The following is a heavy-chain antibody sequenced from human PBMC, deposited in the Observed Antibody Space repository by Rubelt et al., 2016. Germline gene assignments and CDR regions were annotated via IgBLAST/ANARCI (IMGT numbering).Heavy chain of an antibody. Sequence: EVQLVESGGGLVQPGRSLRLSCAASGFTFTTSGMTWIRQAPGKGLEWVSTIVYSGDYQYYADSVKGRFTISRDNTRNSLFLQMNSLRGGVTAICDCARDGSEWSRDYWGQGTLVTVSS. D-gene: IGHD3-3*01. CDR3: ARDGSEWSRDY. J-gene: IGHJ4*02. V-gene: IGHV3-21*01. CDR1: GFTFTTSG. CDR2: IVYSGDYQ.